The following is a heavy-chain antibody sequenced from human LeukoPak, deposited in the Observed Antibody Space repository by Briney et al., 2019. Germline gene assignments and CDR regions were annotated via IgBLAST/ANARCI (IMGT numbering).Heavy chain of an antibody. Sequence: GGSLRLSCAASGFTVSTNYMSWVRRAPGKGLEWVSVIYSGGTTYYADSVKGRFTISRDNSKNTLYLQMNSLRAQDTAVYYCARLYCSGGNCYLFDYWGQGTLVTVSS. CDR3: ARLYCSGGNCYLFDY. V-gene: IGHV3-53*01. D-gene: IGHD2-15*01. CDR2: IYSGGTT. J-gene: IGHJ4*02. CDR1: GFTVSTNY.